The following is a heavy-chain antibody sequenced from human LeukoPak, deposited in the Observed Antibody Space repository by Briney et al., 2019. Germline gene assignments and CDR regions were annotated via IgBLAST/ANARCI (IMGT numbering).Heavy chain of an antibody. V-gene: IGHV3-66*01. D-gene: IGHD6-19*01. CDR2: IYSGGGT. Sequence: PGGSLRLSCAASGFTVSSKYMSWVRQAPGRGLEWVSVIYSGGGTSYADSVKGRFTISRDTSKNTLYLQMNSLRADDTAVYYCACSGPYSNGGVMSDYWGRETLVTVSS. CDR3: ACSGPYSNGGVMSDY. CDR1: GFTVSSKY. J-gene: IGHJ4*02.